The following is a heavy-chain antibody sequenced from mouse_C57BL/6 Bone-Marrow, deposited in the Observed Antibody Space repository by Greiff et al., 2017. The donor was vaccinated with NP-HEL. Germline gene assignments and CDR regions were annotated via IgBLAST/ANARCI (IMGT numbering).Heavy chain of an antibody. Sequence: VQLQQSGAELVRPGTSVKVSCKASGYAFTNYLIEWVKQRPGQGLEWIGVINPGSGGTNYNEKFKGKATLTAAKSSSTAYMQLSSLTSEDSAVYSCESEAVYCYSSIYFDYWGQGTTLTVSS. CDR2: INPGSGGT. CDR3: ESEAVYCYSSIYFDY. D-gene: IGHD1-1*01. J-gene: IGHJ2*01. CDR1: GYAFTNYL. V-gene: IGHV1-54*01.